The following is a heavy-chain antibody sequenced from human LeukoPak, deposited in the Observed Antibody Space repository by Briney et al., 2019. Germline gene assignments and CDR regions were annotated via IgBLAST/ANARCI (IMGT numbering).Heavy chain of an antibody. Sequence: SETLSLTCTVSGGSISSGGYYWSWIRQHPGKGLEWIGYIYYSGSTYYNPSLKSRVTISVDTSKNQFSLKLSSVTAADTAVYYCARDSKRYYDSSGYLYYYGMDVWGQGTTVTVSS. CDR2: IYYSGST. V-gene: IGHV4-31*03. D-gene: IGHD3-22*01. CDR1: GGSISSGGYY. J-gene: IGHJ6*02. CDR3: ARDSKRYYDSSGYLYYYGMDV.